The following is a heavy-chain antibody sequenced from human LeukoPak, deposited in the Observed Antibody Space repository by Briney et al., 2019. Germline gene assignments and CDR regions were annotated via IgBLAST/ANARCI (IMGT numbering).Heavy chain of an antibody. CDR3: ASLNTIFGVPYPGDDAFDI. V-gene: IGHV4-59*01. J-gene: IGHJ3*02. CDR1: GGSISSYY. D-gene: IGHD3-3*01. Sequence: SETLSLTCTVSGGSISSYYWSWIRQPPGKGLEWIGYIYYSGSTNYNPSLKSRVTISVDTSKNQFSLKLSSVTAADTAVYYCASLNTIFGVPYPGDDAFDIWGQGTMVTVSS. CDR2: IYYSGST.